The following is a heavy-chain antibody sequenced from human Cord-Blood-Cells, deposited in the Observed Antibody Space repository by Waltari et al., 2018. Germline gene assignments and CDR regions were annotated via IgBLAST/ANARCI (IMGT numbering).Heavy chain of an antibody. D-gene: IGHD5-18*01. CDR2: INHSGST. CDR3: ARVAGSYGFYYYYGMDV. J-gene: IGHJ6*02. CDR1: GGYFSGYY. Sequence: QVQLQQWGAGLLKPSETLSLTCAVYGGYFSGYYWSWILQPPGKGLEWIGEINHSGSTNYNPSLKSRVTISVDTSKNQFSLKLSSVTAADTAVYYCARVAGSYGFYYYYGMDVWGQGTTVTVSS. V-gene: IGHV4-34*01.